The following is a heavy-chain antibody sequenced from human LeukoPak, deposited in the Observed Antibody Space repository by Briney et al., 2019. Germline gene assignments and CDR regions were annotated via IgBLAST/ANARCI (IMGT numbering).Heavy chain of an antibody. D-gene: IGHD3-22*01. CDR1: GFTFSSYG. CDR2: IWYDGSKK. Sequence: QPGGSLRLSCAASGFTFSSYGMHWVRQAPGKGLEWVAVIWYDGSKKYYADSVKGRFTISRDNSKNTLYLQMNSLRAEDTAVYYCARDYYDSSGYYFGAFDIWGQGTMVTVSS. CDR3: ARDYYDSSGYYFGAFDI. J-gene: IGHJ3*02. V-gene: IGHV3-33*01.